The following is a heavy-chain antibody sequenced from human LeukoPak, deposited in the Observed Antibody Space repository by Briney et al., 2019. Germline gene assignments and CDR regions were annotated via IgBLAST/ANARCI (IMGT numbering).Heavy chain of an antibody. CDR1: GGSFSGYY. J-gene: IGHJ4*02. Sequence: SETLSLTCAVYGGSFSGYYWSWIRQPPGKGLEWIGSIYYSGSTYYNPSLKSRVTISVDTSKNQFSLKLSSVTAADTAVYYCASRQMNWGQGTLVTVSS. V-gene: IGHV4-34*01. CDR3: ASRQMN. CDR2: IYYSGST. D-gene: IGHD5-24*01.